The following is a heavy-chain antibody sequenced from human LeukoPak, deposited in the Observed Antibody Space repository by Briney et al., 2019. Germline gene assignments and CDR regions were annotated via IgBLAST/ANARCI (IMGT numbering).Heavy chain of an antibody. CDR2: IIPIFGTA. J-gene: IGHJ5*02. CDR1: GGTFSSYA. Sequence: ASVKVSCKASGGTFSSYAISWVRQAPGQGLEWMGGIIPIFGTANYAQKFQGRVTITADESTSTAYMELSSLRSEDTAVYYCARPHFGVAPTWFDPWGQGTLVTVSS. D-gene: IGHD3-3*01. V-gene: IGHV1-69*13. CDR3: ARPHFGVAPTWFDP.